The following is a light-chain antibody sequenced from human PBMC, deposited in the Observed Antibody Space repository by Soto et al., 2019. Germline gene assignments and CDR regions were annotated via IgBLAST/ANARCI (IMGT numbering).Light chain of an antibody. CDR1: QGIDSN. Sequence: DIQMTQSPSSLSASVGDRVTITCRASQGIDSNLAWYQQKAGKAPKLLIYAASTLQSGVHFRFSGSGSGTEFTLIISSLQPDDVATYFCQKYDSAPLTFGGGTEVEIK. J-gene: IGKJ4*01. CDR3: QKYDSAPLT. CDR2: AAS. V-gene: IGKV1-27*01.